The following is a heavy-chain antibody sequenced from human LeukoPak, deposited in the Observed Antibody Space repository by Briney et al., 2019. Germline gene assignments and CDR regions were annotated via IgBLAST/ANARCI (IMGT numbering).Heavy chain of an antibody. Sequence: GGSLRLSCAASGFTFSSYGMNWVRRAPGKGLEWVSFISRSSGDIYYADSVKGRFTISRDDAKSSLYLQMNSLRAEDTAVYYCARDIPTYDSDYWGQGTLVTVSS. V-gene: IGHV3-21*05. CDR1: GFTFSSYG. CDR2: ISRSSGDI. J-gene: IGHJ4*02. CDR3: ARDIPTYDSDY. D-gene: IGHD3-16*01.